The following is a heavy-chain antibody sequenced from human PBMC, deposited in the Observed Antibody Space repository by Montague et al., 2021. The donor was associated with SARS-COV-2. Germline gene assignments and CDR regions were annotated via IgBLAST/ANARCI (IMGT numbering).Heavy chain of an antibody. CDR2: IYHSGST. CDR1: GGSVNSGSYH. D-gene: IGHD5-12*01. V-gene: IGHV4-61*01. J-gene: IGHJ6*02. CDR3: VYRDYYYYYGMDV. Sequence: SETLSLTCTVSGGSVNSGSYHWNWIRQPPGKGLEWIGEIYHSGSTNYNPSLKSRVTISVDKSKNQFSLKLSSVTAADTAVYYCVYRDYYYYYGMDVWGQGTTVTVSS.